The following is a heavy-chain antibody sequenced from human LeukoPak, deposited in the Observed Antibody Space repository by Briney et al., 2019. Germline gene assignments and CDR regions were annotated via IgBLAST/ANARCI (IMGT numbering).Heavy chain of an antibody. CDR1: GGSISSGGYS. V-gene: IGHV4-30-2*01. D-gene: IGHD6-19*01. J-gene: IGHJ6*02. CDR2: IYHSGST. CDR3: ARDSLESDSSGWPTYYGMDV. Sequence: PSQTLSLTCAVSGGSISSGGYSWSWIRQPPGKGLEWIGYIYHSGSTYYNPSLKSRVTISVDRSKNQFSLKLSSVTAADTAVYYCARDSLESDSSGWPTYYGMDVWGQGTTVTVSS.